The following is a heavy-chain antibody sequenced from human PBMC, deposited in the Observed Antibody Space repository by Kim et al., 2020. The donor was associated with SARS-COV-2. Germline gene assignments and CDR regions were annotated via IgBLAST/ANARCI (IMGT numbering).Heavy chain of an antibody. J-gene: IGHJ4*02. CDR1: GGSFSGYY. V-gene: IGHV4-34*01. CDR2: INHSGST. Sequence: SETLSLTCAVFGGSFSGYYWTWIRQPPGKGLEWIGEINHSGSTNYNPSLKSRVTISVDTSKNQFSLKLNSVTAADTAVYFCARGNRPSSGYHSLDYWGQGTLVTVSS. CDR3: ARGNRPSSGYHSLDY. D-gene: IGHD3-22*01.